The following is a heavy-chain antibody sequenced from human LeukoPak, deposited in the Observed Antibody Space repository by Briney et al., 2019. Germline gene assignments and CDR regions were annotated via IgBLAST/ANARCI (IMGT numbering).Heavy chain of an antibody. CDR3: ARQVDGSRPQYFFDY. CDR1: GGSISSYY. V-gene: IGHV4-4*07. D-gene: IGHD6-19*01. J-gene: IGHJ4*02. Sequence: SETLSLTCTVSGGSISSYYWSWIRQPAGKGLEWIGRIYTSGSTNYNPSLKGRVTMSVDTSKNQFSLKLSSVTAADTAVYYCARQVDGSRPQYFFDYWGQGTLVTVSS. CDR2: IYTSGST.